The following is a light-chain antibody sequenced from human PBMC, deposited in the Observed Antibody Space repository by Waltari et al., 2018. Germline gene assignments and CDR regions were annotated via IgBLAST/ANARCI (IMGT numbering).Light chain of an antibody. V-gene: IGKV3-15*01. CDR1: QSVSSN. Sequence: EILMTQSPATLSVSPGERATLPCRASQSVSSNLAWYQQKPGQAPRLLIYGASTRATGIPARFSGSGSGTEFTLTISSLQSEDFGVYYCQSTTFGQGTNVEIK. J-gene: IGKJ1*01. CDR3: QSTT. CDR2: GAS.